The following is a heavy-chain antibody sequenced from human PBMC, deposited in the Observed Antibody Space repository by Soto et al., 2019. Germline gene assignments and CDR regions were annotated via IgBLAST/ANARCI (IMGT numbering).Heavy chain of an antibody. CDR3: ARTLYVDIVATGF. CDR2: MFYGGST. V-gene: IGHV4-39*01. J-gene: IGHJ4*02. Sequence: QLQLQESGPGLVKPSETLSLTCTVSGGSISSSSYHWGWIRQPPGKGLEWIGSMFYGGSTYYNPSLKSRVTISVDTSKSQFSLNLSSVTAADTAVYYCARTLYVDIVATGFWGQGTLVTVSS. CDR1: GGSISSSSYH. D-gene: IGHD5-12*01.